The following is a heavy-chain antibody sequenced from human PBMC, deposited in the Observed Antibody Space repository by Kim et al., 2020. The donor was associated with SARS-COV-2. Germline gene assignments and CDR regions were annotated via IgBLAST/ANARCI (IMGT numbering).Heavy chain of an antibody. J-gene: IGHJ4*02. D-gene: IGHD6-19*01. CDR3: ARERYVAGFDY. CDR2: ISWNSGSI. CDR1: GFTFDDYA. V-gene: IGHV3-9*01. Sequence: GGSLRLFCAASGFTFDDYAMHWVRQAPGKGLEWVSGISWNSGSIGYADSVKGRFTISRDNAKNSLYLQINSLRAEDTALYYCARERYVAGFDYWGQGTLV.